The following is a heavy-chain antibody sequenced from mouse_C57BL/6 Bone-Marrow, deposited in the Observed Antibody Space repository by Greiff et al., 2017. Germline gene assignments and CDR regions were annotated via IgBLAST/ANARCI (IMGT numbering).Heavy chain of an antibody. D-gene: IGHD1-1*01. Sequence: VQRVESGAELARPGASVKLSCKASGYTFTSYGISWVKQRTGQGLEWIGEIYPRSGNTYYNEKFKGKATLTADKSSSTAYMELRSLTSEDSAVYFCARLGSSYVGYWGQGTTLTVSS. CDR3: ARLGSSYVGY. CDR1: GYTFTSYG. V-gene: IGHV1-81*01. J-gene: IGHJ2*01. CDR2: IYPRSGNT.